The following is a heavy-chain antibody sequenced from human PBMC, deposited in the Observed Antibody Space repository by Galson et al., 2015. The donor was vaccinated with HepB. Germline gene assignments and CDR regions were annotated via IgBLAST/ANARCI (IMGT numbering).Heavy chain of an antibody. V-gene: IGHV5-51*01. CDR2: IYPGDSDT. CDR3: ARLSLYYYDSSGYRGVDY. Sequence: QSGAEVKKPGESLKISCKGSGYSFTSYWIGWVRQMPGKGLEWMGIIYPGDSDTRYSPSFQGQVTISADKSISTAYLQWSSLKASDTAMYYCARLSLYYYDSSGYRGVDYWGQGTLVTVSS. D-gene: IGHD3-22*01. CDR1: GYSFTSYW. J-gene: IGHJ4*02.